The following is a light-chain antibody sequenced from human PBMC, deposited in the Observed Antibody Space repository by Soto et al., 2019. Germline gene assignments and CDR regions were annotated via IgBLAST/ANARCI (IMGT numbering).Light chain of an antibody. J-gene: IGKJ1*01. CDR2: KAS. CDR3: QRYNSYST. Sequence: DIQMTQSPSTLSGPVGDRATISCRASQSVSSSLAWYQQKPGQAPKLLIYKASTRDSGIPSRFSGSGSGTDFTLIISRLQHDDFATYYCQRYNSYSTFGQGTKVDIK. CDR1: QSVSSS. V-gene: IGKV1-5*03.